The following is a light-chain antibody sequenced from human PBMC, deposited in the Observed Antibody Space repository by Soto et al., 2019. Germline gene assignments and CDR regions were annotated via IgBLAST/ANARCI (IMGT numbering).Light chain of an antibody. CDR2: SSS. J-gene: IGKJ4*01. Sequence: EIVLTQSPGTLSLSPGERATLSCRASQSVSSSYLAWYQQEPGQAPRLLIYSSSNRATGIPDRFSGSGSGTDFTLTISRLEPADFAVYYCQQYGRSPLTFGGGTKVDIK. CDR1: QSVSSSY. V-gene: IGKV3-20*01. CDR3: QQYGRSPLT.